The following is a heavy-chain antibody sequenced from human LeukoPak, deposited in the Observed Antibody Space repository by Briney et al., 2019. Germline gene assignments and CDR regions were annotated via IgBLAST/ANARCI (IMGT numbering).Heavy chain of an antibody. D-gene: IGHD3-22*01. CDR2: IHTIEKT. Sequence: SETLSLTCAVSGGTISTYFWSWIRQAPGKGLEWIGNIHTIEKTNYNPSLKSRVSLSLDTSKKQFSLKMTSVTTADTAVYYCASTLKWLAFDYWGQGTLVTVSS. V-gene: IGHV4-59*01. J-gene: IGHJ4*02. CDR3: ASTLKWLAFDY. CDR1: GGTISTYF.